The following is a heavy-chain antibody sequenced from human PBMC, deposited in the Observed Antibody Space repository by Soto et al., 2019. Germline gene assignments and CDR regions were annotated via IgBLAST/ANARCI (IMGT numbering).Heavy chain of an antibody. CDR1: GFTFSSYG. CDR2: ISYDGSNK. V-gene: IGHV3-30*18. Sequence: QVQLVESGGGVVQPGRSLRLSCAASGFTFSSYGMHWVRQAPGKGLEWVAVISYDGSNKYYADSVKGRFTISRDNSKNTLYLRMNSVRAEDTAVYYGAKRGPDGYIDYWGQGTLVTVSS. J-gene: IGHJ4*02. CDR3: AKRGPDGYIDY.